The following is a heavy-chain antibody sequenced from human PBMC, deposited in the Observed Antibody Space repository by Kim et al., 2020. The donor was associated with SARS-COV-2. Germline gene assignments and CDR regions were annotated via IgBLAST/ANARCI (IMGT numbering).Heavy chain of an antibody. D-gene: IGHD5-18*01. J-gene: IGHJ4*02. Sequence: NYTPSLRSRVTISVDTSKNQFSLKLSSVTAADTAVYYCARAVDTAMALDYWGQGTLVTVSS. V-gene: IGHV4-59*01. CDR3: ARAVDTAMALDY.